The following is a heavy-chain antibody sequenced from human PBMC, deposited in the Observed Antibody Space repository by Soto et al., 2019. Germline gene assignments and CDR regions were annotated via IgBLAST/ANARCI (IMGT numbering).Heavy chain of an antibody. CDR2: ISSSGSTI. CDR3: ARVDTAMATDAFDI. D-gene: IGHD5-18*01. J-gene: IGHJ3*02. CDR1: GFTFSDYY. V-gene: IGHV3-11*01. Sequence: PGGSLRLSCAASGFTFSDYYMSWIRQAPGKGLEWVSYISSSGSTIYYADSVKGRFTISRDNAKNSLYLQMNSLRAEDTAVYYCARVDTAMATDAFDIWGQGTMVTVSS.